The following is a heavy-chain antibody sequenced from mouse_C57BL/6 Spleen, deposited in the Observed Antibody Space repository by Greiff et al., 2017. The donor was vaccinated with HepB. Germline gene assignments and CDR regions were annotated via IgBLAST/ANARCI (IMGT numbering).Heavy chain of an antibody. CDR3: ARPGYYSNHEYFDY. V-gene: IGHV1-9*01. J-gene: IGHJ2*01. CDR2: ILPGSGCT. D-gene: IGHD2-5*01. Sequence: QVQLQQSGAELMKPGASVKLSCKATGYTFTGYWIEWVKQRPGHGLEWIGEILPGSGCTNYNEKFKGKATFTADTTYNTAYMQLSSLTTEDSAIYYCARPGYYSNHEYFDYWGQGTTLTVSS. CDR1: GYTFTGYW.